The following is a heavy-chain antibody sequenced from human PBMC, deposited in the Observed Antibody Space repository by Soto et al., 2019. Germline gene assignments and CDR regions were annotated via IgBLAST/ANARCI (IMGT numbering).Heavy chain of an antibody. CDR1: GFTFSSYG. V-gene: IGHV3-30*18. Sequence: PGGSLRLSCAASGFTFSSYGMHWVRQAPGKGLEWVAVISYDGRNKYYADAVKGRFTTSRDNPKNTLYLQMSSLRAEDTAVYYCVKDGSSGWPYFYDMDVWGQGTTVTVSS. CDR2: ISYDGRNK. J-gene: IGHJ6*02. CDR3: VKDGSSGWPYFYDMDV. D-gene: IGHD6-19*01.